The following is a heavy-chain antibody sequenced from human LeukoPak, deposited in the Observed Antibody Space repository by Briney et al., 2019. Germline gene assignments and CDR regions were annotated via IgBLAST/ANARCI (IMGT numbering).Heavy chain of an antibody. Sequence: PGGSLRLSWAASGFTFDDYAMHWVRQAPGKGLEWVSGISWNSGYIGYADSVKGRFTISRDNAKKSLDLQMNSLRAEDTAFYYCAKVRGTYSSGYFFDYWGQGTLVTVSS. V-gene: IGHV3-9*01. D-gene: IGHD6-19*01. J-gene: IGHJ4*02. CDR1: GFTFDDYA. CDR2: ISWNSGYI. CDR3: AKVRGTYSSGYFFDY.